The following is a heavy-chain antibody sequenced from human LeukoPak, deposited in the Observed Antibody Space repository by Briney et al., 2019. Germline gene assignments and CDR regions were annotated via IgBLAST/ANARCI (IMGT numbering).Heavy chain of an antibody. CDR3: ARGDFWSGYLRLLPFDP. Sequence: SETLSLTCTVSGGSISSYYWSWIRQPPGKGLEWIGYIYYSGSTNYNPSLKSRVTISVHTSKNQFSLKLSSVTAADTAVYYCARGDFWSGYLRLLPFDPWGQGTLVTVSS. D-gene: IGHD3-3*01. CDR2: IYYSGST. CDR1: GGSISSYY. J-gene: IGHJ5*02. V-gene: IGHV4-59*12.